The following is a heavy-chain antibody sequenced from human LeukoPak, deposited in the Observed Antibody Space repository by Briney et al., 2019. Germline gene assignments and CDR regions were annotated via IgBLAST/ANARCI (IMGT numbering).Heavy chain of an antibody. D-gene: IGHD3-22*01. Sequence: GGSLRLSCATSGFTFNTYSMNWVRQAPGKGLEWVASINRNSHYIFYADSVRGRFTISRDNARNSLYLQMNSLRAEDTAVYYCARDTYYYDSSGYYYPGGCDYWGQGTLVTVSS. CDR3: ARDTYYYDSSGYYYPGGCDY. CDR2: INRNSHYI. J-gene: IGHJ4*02. CDR1: GFTFNTYS. V-gene: IGHV3-21*01.